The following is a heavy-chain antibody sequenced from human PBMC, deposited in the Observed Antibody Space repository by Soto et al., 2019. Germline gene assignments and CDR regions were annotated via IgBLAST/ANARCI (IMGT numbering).Heavy chain of an antibody. CDR1: GGSISSSNY. CDR2: IYNTGTT. Sequence: SETLSLTCTVSGGSISSSNYWAWIRQPPGKGPEWIGYIYNTGTTNYNPSLKSRVTMSVDTSKTQFYLKLTSVTAADTAVYYCARGGYDFWSGFYTAWFDSWGQGTLVTVS. V-gene: IGHV4-39*07. D-gene: IGHD3-3*01. CDR3: ARGGYDFWSGFYTAWFDS. J-gene: IGHJ5*01.